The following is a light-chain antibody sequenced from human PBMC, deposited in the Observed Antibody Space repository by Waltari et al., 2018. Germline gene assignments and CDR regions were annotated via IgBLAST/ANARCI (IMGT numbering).Light chain of an antibody. CDR3: QQSDSDLT. J-gene: IGKJ4*01. Sequence: DIQMTQSPSSLSASVGDRVTITCRTSQSVSRFLNWYQQKPGRAPKLLTYGASTLQSGVPSRFSGSGSGTDFTLTIDSLQPEDFATYYCQQSDSDLTFGGGTKVESK. V-gene: IGKV1-39*01. CDR2: GAS. CDR1: QSVSRF.